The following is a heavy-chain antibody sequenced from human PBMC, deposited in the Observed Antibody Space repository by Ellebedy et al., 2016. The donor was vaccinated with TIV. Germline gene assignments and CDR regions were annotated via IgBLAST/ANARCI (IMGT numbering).Heavy chain of an antibody. D-gene: IGHD6-13*01. Sequence: GESLKISCAASGFTFSKYWMSWVRQAPGKGLEWVANISGDGSQKYYVDSVKGRFTISRDNAENSLFLQMDSPRAEDTAVYYCAKYSAAGREFDYWGQGTLVTVSS. V-gene: IGHV3-7*01. CDR1: GFTFSKYW. J-gene: IGHJ4*02. CDR3: AKYSAAGREFDY. CDR2: ISGDGSQK.